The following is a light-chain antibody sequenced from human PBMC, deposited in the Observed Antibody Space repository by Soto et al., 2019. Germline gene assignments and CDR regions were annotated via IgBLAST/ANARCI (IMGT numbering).Light chain of an antibody. V-gene: IGLV2-14*01. Sequence: QSGRIQPASVSGSPGQSITSSCTGTRTDVGGYNFVSWYQQHPGKAPKLIIYEVSNRPSGVSNRFSGSKSDNTASLTISGLQAEDEADYYCCSYVSSKTYVFGTGTKVTVL. J-gene: IGLJ1*01. CDR3: CSYVSSKTYV. CDR2: EVS. CDR1: RTDVGGYNF.